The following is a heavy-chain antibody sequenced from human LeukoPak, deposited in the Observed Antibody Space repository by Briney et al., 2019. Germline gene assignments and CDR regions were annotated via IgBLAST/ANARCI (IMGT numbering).Heavy chain of an antibody. CDR3: ARDAYCSSTSCSSAY. D-gene: IGHD2-2*01. CDR1: GFTFSTYG. J-gene: IGHJ4*02. Sequence: GRSLRLSCAASGFTFSTYGMHWVRQAPGKGLEWVSSISSSSSYIYYADSVKGRFTISRDNAKNSLYLQMDSLRAEDTAVYYCARDAYCSSTSCSSAYWGQGTLVTVSS. V-gene: IGHV3-21*01. CDR2: ISSSSSYI.